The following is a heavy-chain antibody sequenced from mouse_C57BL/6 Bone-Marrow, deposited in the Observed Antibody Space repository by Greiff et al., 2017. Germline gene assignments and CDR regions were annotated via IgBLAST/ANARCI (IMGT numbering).Heavy chain of an antibody. CDR1: GYTFTSYW. V-gene: IGHV1-74*01. J-gene: IGHJ2*01. Sequence: QVQLKQPGAELVKPGASVKVSCKASGYTFTSYWMHWVKQRPGQGLEWIGRIHPSDSDTNYNQKFKGKATFTVDKSSSTAYMQLSSLTSEDSAVYYCANQYYGRKDYFDYWGQGTTLTVSS. CDR2: IHPSDSDT. D-gene: IGHD1-1*01. CDR3: ANQYYGRKDYFDY.